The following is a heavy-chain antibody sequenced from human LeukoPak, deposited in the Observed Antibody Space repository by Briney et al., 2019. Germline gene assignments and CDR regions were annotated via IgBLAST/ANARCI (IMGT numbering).Heavy chain of an antibody. CDR1: GFTFSRYD. D-gene: IGHD4-11*01. CDR2: INSDGDST. V-gene: IGHV3-64*01. J-gene: IGHJ6*03. CDR3: ARGNSNYFHYYYMDV. Sequence: QTGGSLRLSCAASGFTFSRYDMHWVHQAPGKGLEYVSTINSDGDSTYYANSVKGRFTMSRDNSKNTLYLQMGSLRPEDMAVYYCARGNSNYFHYYYMDVWGKGTTVTVSS.